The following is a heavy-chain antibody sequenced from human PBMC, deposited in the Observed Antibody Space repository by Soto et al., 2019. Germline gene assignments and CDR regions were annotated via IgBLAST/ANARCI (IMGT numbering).Heavy chain of an antibody. J-gene: IGHJ3*02. D-gene: IGHD1-26*01. CDR2: MHPNSGNT. CDR1: GYTFTSYD. Sequence: QVQLVQSGAEVKKPGASVKVSCKTSGYTFTSYDINWVRQATGQGLEWMGWMHPNSGNTADAQKFQGRVTMTRNTSRSTSDMELSSLRSEDTAVYYCARERFSGAFDIWGQGTMVTVSS. V-gene: IGHV1-8*01. CDR3: ARERFSGAFDI.